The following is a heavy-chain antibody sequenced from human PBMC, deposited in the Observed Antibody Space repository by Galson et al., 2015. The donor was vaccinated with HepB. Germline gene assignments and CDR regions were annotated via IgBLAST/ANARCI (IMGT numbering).Heavy chain of an antibody. J-gene: IGHJ4*02. CDR1: GFTFSDYY. CDR3: ARAAYCTGGSCWGFDY. Sequence: SLRLSCAASGFTFSDYYMDWVRQAPGKGLEWVGRSRNKPNSYTTQYAASVKGRFTVSRDESDNSLYLQMNSLQTEDTAIYYCARAAYCTGGSCWGFDYWGQGTLVTVSS. V-gene: IGHV3-72*01. CDR2: SRNKPNSYTT. D-gene: IGHD2-15*01.